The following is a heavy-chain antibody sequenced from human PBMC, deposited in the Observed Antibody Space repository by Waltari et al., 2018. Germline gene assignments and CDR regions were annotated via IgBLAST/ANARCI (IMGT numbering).Heavy chain of an antibody. CDR1: GGSISSYY. J-gene: IGHJ6*03. D-gene: IGHD3-3*01. V-gene: IGHV4-4*07. Sequence: QVQLQESSPGLVKPSETLSLTCTVSGGSISSYYWSWIRQPAGQGLEWIGRIYTSGSTNYNPSLKSRVTMSVDTSKNQFSLKLSSVTAADTAVYYCARGTTGSYYDFWSGQYYMDVWGKGTTVTISS. CDR3: ARGTTGSYYDFWSGQYYMDV. CDR2: IYTSGST.